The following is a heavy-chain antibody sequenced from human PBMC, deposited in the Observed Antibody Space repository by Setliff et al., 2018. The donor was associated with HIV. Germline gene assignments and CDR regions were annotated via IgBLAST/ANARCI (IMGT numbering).Heavy chain of an antibody. CDR3: ARVQYHYVNNGDSYYFTH. J-gene: IGHJ4*01. CDR1: GGSISSFNW. D-gene: IGHD3-10*02. CDR2: IYHTGST. Sequence: SETLSLTCDVSGGSISSFNWWSWVRQSPGKGLEWIGEIYHTGSTNYSPSLKSRVTISVDKSKNQFSLRLNSVTAADTAVYYCARVQYHYVNNGDSYYFTHWGHGTLVTV. V-gene: IGHV4-4*02.